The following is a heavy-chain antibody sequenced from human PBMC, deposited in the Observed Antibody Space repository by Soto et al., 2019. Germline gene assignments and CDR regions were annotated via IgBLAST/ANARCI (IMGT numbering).Heavy chain of an antibody. CDR2: INPNSGGT. V-gene: IGHV1-2*04. Sequence: ASVKVSCKASGYTFTGYYMHWVRQAPGQGLEWMGWINPNSGGTNYAQKFQGWVTMTRDTSISTAYMELSRLRSDDTAVYYCARDTLNCSGGSCSSQYYYYGMDVWGQGTTVTVSS. D-gene: IGHD2-15*01. CDR1: GYTFTGYY. J-gene: IGHJ6*02. CDR3: ARDTLNCSGGSCSSQYYYYGMDV.